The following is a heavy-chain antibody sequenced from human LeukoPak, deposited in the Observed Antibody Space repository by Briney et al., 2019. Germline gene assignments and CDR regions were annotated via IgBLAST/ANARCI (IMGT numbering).Heavy chain of an antibody. V-gene: IGHV3-30*02. CDR2: IRSDGRDK. CDR3: ARERERFLNL. J-gene: IGHJ5*02. Sequence: GGSLRLSCAASGFTFSNYGIHWVRQAPGKGLEWVAFIRSDGRDKFYADCVKGRFTISRDNSKNTLYLEMNSLRAEDTAVYYCARERERFLNLWGQGTLVTVSS. CDR1: GFTFSNYG. D-gene: IGHD3-3*01.